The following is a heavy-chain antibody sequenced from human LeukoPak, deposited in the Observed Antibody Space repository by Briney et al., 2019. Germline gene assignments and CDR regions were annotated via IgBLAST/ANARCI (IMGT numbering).Heavy chain of an antibody. CDR3: ARGPNYYGSGSYYTNGDY. CDR2: INPNSGGT. Sequence: GASVKVSCKASGYTFTGYYIHWVRQAPGQGLEWMGWINPNSGGTNYAQKFQGRVTMTRDTSISTAYMELSRLRSDDTAVYYCARGPNYYGSGSYYTNGDYWGQGTLVTVSS. CDR1: GYTFTGYY. V-gene: IGHV1-2*02. J-gene: IGHJ4*02. D-gene: IGHD3-10*01.